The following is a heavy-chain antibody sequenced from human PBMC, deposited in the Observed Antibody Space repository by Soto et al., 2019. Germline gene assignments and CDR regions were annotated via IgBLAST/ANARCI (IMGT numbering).Heavy chain of an antibody. CDR2: IWYDGSHE. J-gene: IGHJ2*01. CDR3: ARDRYSYDSRAYQGVDWYFDL. D-gene: IGHD3-22*01. Sequence: QVQLVESGGGVVQPGRSLRLSCAASGFIFSNYGMHWVRQAPGKGLEWVAVIWYDGSHESYADSVKGRFTISRDNSKNTLVLQMNSLRAEDTAVYYCARDRYSYDSRAYQGVDWYFDLWGRGTLVTVSS. V-gene: IGHV3-33*01. CDR1: GFIFSNYG.